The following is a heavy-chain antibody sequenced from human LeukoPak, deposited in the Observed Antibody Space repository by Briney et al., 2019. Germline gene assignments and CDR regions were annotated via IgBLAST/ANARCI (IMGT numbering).Heavy chain of an antibody. CDR2: IYYSGST. Sequence: SETLSLTCTVSGGSISSYYWSWIRQPPGKGLEWIGYIYYSGSTNYNPSLKSRVTISVDTSKNQFTLKLSSVTAADTAVYYCASSSSAAGIFDYWGQGTLVTVSS. V-gene: IGHV4-59*01. D-gene: IGHD6-6*01. CDR3: ASSSSAAGIFDY. J-gene: IGHJ4*02. CDR1: GGSISSYY.